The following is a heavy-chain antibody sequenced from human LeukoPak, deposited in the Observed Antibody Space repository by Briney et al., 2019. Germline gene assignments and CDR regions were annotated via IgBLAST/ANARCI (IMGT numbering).Heavy chain of an antibody. V-gene: IGHV3-74*01. J-gene: IGHJ4*02. CDR1: GFTFSDFW. CDR3: ARDESGSGWYYY. Sequence: PGGSLRLSCAASGFTFSDFWMHWVRQAPGKGLVWVSRINSDGSSTSYADSVKGRFTISRDNAKNTLYLQMNSLRAEDTAVYYCARDESGSGWYYYWGQGTLVTVSS. D-gene: IGHD6-19*01. CDR2: INSDGSST.